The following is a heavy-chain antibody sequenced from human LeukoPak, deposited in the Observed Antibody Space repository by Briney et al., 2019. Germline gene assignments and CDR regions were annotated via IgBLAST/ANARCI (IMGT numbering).Heavy chain of an antibody. CDR2: ISGSGGGT. D-gene: IGHD3-10*02. CDR3: AKDRDSVVTPCSADY. V-gene: IGHV3-23*01. CDR1: GFTFSSYA. J-gene: IGHJ4*02. Sequence: GGSLRLSCAASGFTFSSYAMSWVRQAPGKGLEWVSAISGSGGGTYYADSVKGRFTISRDNSKNTLYLQMNSLRAEDTAVYYCAKDRDSVVTPCSADYWGQGTLVTVSS.